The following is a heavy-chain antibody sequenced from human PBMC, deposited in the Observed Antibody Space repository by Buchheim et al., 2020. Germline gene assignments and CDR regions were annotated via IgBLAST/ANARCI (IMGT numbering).Heavy chain of an antibody. D-gene: IGHD3-9*01. CDR1: GYTFTSYD. J-gene: IGHJ4*02. CDR3: ARGRGSHTYYDILTGHYYFDY. Sequence: QVQLVQSGAEVKKPGASVKVSCKASGYTFTSYDINWVRQATGQGLEWMGWMNPNSGNTGYAQKVQGRVTMTRNTSISTAYMELSSLRSEDTAVYYCARGRGSHTYYDILTGHYYFDYWGQGTL. CDR2: MNPNSGNT. V-gene: IGHV1-8*01.